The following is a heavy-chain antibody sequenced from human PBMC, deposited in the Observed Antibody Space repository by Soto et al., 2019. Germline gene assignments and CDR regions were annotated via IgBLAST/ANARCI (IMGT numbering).Heavy chain of an antibody. V-gene: IGHV3-23*01. CDR3: ATHAKDYYDSSNTGAFDI. Sequence: GGSLRLSCAASGFTFSTYDMSWVRQAPGKGLEWVSGITGSGGRTYFADSVKGRFTISRDNSKNTLYLQINSLRAEDTAVYYCATHAKDYYDSSNTGAFDIWGQGTMVTVSS. D-gene: IGHD3-22*01. CDR1: GFTFSTYD. J-gene: IGHJ3*02. CDR2: ITGSGGRT.